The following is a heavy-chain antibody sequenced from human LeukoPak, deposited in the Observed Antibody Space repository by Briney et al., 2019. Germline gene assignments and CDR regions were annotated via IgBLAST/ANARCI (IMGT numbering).Heavy chain of an antibody. CDR1: GDSVSSNNAA. J-gene: IGHJ3*02. Sequence: ASQTLSLTCAISGDSVSSNNAAWNWIRQSPSRGLEWLGRTYYRSKWYNDYAFSVKSRITINPDTSKNQFSLQLNSVTPEDTAVYYCVVVSAATDAFDIWGQGTMVTVSS. D-gene: IGHD2-2*01. V-gene: IGHV6-1*01. CDR2: TYYRSKWYN. CDR3: VVVSAATDAFDI.